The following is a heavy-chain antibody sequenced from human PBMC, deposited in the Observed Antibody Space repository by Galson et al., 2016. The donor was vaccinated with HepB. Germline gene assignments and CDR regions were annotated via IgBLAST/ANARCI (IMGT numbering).Heavy chain of an antibody. J-gene: IGHJ3*02. Sequence: SLRLSCAASGFTLSKYHMHWVRQAPGKGLEWVALSSHDEDYTYYPDSVKGRFTISRDNTKGTVYLHMNSLRDEDTAVYYCTREANDAFDIWGQGTMVTSSS. CDR1: GFTLSKYH. V-gene: IGHV3-30-3*01. CDR2: SSHDEDYT. CDR3: TREANDAFDI.